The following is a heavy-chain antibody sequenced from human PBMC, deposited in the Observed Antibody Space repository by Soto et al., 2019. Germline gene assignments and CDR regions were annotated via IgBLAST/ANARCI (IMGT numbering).Heavy chain of an antibody. CDR3: ARGYCSGGSCYFDY. V-gene: IGHV4-59*01. J-gene: IGHJ4*02. D-gene: IGHD2-15*01. CDR1: GDSISSYY. Sequence: SETPFLTFTASGDSISSYYWSWIRQPPGKGLEWIGYIYYSGSTNYNPSLKSRVTISVDTSKNQFSLKLSSVTAADTAVYYCARGYCSGGSCYFDYWGQGILVPVSS. CDR2: IYYSGST.